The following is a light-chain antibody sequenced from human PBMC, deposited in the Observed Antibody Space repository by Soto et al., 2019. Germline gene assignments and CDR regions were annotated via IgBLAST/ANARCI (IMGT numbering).Light chain of an antibody. Sequence: EIGLTQSPGTLSLSPGERATLSCRTSQSVISTYLAWYQQKPGQAPRLLIYDASRRATGIPDRFSGSGSGTDFTLTISRLEPEDFAVYYCQQYDTSPPMYTFGQGTQLEIK. V-gene: IGKV3-20*01. J-gene: IGKJ2*01. CDR3: QQYDTSPPMYT. CDR1: QSVISTY. CDR2: DAS.